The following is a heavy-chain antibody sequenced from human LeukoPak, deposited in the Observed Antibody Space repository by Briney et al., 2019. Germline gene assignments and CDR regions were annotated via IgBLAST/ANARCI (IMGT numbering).Heavy chain of an antibody. Sequence: ASVKVSCKASGYTFTSYDINWVRQATGQGLEWMGWMNPNSGNTSYAQKFQGRVTMTRNTSISTAYMELSSLRSEDTAVYYCARRASISRRSYYYGMDVWGQGTTVTVSS. J-gene: IGHJ6*02. CDR1: GYTFTSYD. CDR3: ARRASISRRSYYYGMDV. CDR2: MNPNSGNT. D-gene: IGHD1-26*01. V-gene: IGHV1-8*01.